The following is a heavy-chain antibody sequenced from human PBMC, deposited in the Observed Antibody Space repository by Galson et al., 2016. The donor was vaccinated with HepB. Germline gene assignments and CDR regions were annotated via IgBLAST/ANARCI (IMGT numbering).Heavy chain of an antibody. CDR3: AREGLLGTTSCCKGFDY. V-gene: IGHV4-4*02. CDR1: GGSITSTNR. D-gene: IGHD2-2*01. CDR2: IYHSGTT. Sequence: SETLSLTCAVSGGSITSTNRWSWVRQPPGKGLEWIGEIYHSGTTSYNPSLKSRVAMSVDKSNNQFSLKLTSVTAADTAVYYCAREGLLGTTSCCKGFDYWGQGALVTVSS. J-gene: IGHJ4*02.